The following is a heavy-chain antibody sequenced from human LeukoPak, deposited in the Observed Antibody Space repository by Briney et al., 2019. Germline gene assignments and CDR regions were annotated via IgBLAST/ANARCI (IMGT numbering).Heavy chain of an antibody. D-gene: IGHD4-11*01. CDR2: INPNSGGT. J-gene: IGHJ4*02. CDR1: GYTFTSYD. Sequence: ASVKVSCKASGYTFTSYDINWVRQATGQGLEWMGWINPNSGGTNYAQKFQGRITMTRDTSISTAYMELSRLRSDDTAVYYCARVAAVKATVTTFDYWGQGTLVTVSS. CDR3: ARVAAVKATVTTFDY. V-gene: IGHV1-2*02.